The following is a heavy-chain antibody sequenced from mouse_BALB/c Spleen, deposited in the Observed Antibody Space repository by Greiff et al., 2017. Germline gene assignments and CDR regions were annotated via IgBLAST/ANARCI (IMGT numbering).Heavy chain of an antibody. CDR3: ARELGLAMDY. V-gene: IGHV3-2*02. D-gene: IGHD4-1*01. CDR2: ISYSGST. Sequence: DVKLVESGPGLVKPSQSLSLTCTVTGYSITSDYAWNWIRQFPGNKLEWMGYISYSGSTSYNPSLKSRISITRDTSKNQFFLQLNSVTTEDTATYYCARELGLAMDYWGQGTSVTVSS. J-gene: IGHJ4*01. CDR1: GYSITSDYA.